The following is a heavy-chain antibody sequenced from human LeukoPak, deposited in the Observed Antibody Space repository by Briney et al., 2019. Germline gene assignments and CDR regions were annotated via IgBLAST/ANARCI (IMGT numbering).Heavy chain of an antibody. V-gene: IGHV1-2*02. D-gene: IGHD2-8*01. Sequence: GASVKVSCKASGYTFTCYYMHWVRQAPGQGLEYMGWINPNSGGTNYAQKFQGRVTMTRDTSISTAYMELSRLRSDDTAVYYCARDSNGDFYSYYMDVWGKGTTVTVSS. CDR1: GYTFTCYY. CDR2: INPNSGGT. J-gene: IGHJ6*03. CDR3: ARDSNGDFYSYYMDV.